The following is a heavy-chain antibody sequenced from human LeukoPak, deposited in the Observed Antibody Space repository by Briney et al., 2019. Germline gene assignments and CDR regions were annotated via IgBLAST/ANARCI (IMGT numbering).Heavy chain of an antibody. Sequence: GGSLRLSCAASGFTVSSNYMSWVREAPGKGLEWASVIYSGGRTYYADSVKGRFTISRDNSKNTLNLQMNSLRAEHTAVYYCARPIPADAGAFDIWGQGTMVTVSS. CDR2: IYSGGRT. J-gene: IGHJ3*02. D-gene: IGHD6-13*01. V-gene: IGHV3-66*04. CDR1: GFTVSSNY. CDR3: ARPIPADAGAFDI.